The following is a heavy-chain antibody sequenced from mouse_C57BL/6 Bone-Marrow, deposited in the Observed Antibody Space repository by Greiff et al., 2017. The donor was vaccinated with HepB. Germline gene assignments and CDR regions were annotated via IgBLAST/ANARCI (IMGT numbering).Heavy chain of an antibody. CDR3: ASLYYSNYTHFDY. D-gene: IGHD2-5*01. CDR1: GFNIKNTY. J-gene: IGHJ2*01. Sequence: EVQLQQSVPELVRPGASVKLSCTASGFNIKNTYMHWVKQRPEQGLEWIGRIDPANGNTKYAPKFQGKATITADTSSNTAYLQLSSLTSEDTAIYYCASLYYSNYTHFDYWGQGTTLTVSS. CDR2: IDPANGNT. V-gene: IGHV14-3*01.